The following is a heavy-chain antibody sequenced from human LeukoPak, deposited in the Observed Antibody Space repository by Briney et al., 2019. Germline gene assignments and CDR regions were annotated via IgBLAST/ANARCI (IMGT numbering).Heavy chain of an antibody. J-gene: IGHJ4*02. CDR2: IYSGGST. Sequence: PGGSLRLSCAASGFTVSSNYMSWVRQAPGKGLEWVSVIYSGGSTYYADSVKGRFTISRDNSKNTLYLQMNSLRAEDTAVYYCARGKQQLVLDYWGQGTLVTVSS. CDR1: GFTVSSNY. CDR3: ARGKQQLVLDY. V-gene: IGHV3-53*01. D-gene: IGHD6-13*01.